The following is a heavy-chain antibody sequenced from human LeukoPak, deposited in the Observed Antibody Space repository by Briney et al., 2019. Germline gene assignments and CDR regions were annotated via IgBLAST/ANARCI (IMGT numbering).Heavy chain of an antibody. Sequence: GGSLRLSCAASGFTFSSYAMSWVRQAPGKGLEWVSAISGSGGSTYYADSVKGRFTISRDNSKNTLYLQMNSLRAEDTAVYYCAKDLYCSSTSCPEDFYYYYGMDVWGQGTTVIVSS. V-gene: IGHV3-23*01. J-gene: IGHJ6*02. CDR3: AKDLYCSSTSCPEDFYYYYGMDV. CDR1: GFTFSSYA. D-gene: IGHD2-2*01. CDR2: ISGSGGST.